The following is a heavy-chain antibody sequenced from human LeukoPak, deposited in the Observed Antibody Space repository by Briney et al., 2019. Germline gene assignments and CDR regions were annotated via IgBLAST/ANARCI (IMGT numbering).Heavy chain of an antibody. J-gene: IGHJ6*03. Sequence: SETLSLTCTVSGGSISSSSYYWGWIRQPPGKGLEWIGSIYYSGSTYYNPSLKSRVTISVDTSKNQFSLKLSSVTAADTAVYYCARLGMIAAALSPYYYYMDVWGKGTTVTVSS. CDR1: GGSISSSSYY. CDR3: ARLGMIAAALSPYYYYMDV. V-gene: IGHV4-39*01. CDR2: IYYSGST. D-gene: IGHD6-13*01.